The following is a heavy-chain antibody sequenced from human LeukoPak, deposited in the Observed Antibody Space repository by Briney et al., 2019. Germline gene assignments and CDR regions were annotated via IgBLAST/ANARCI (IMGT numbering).Heavy chain of an antibody. J-gene: IGHJ5*02. Sequence: PSETLSLTCAVSGYSISSGYYWGWIRQPPGQGLGGIGSTYHSGSTYYNPSLKSRVTISVDTSKNQFSLKLSSVTAADTAVYYCARGGYSSSWPPTRWFDPWGQGTLVTVSS. CDR1: GYSISSGYY. D-gene: IGHD6-13*01. CDR3: ARGGYSSSWPPTRWFDP. CDR2: TYHSGST. V-gene: IGHV4-38-2*01.